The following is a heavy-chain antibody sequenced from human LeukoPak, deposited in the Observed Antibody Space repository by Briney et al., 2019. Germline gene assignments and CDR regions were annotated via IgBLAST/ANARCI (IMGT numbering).Heavy chain of an antibody. D-gene: IGHD2-21*01. CDR2: ISRSSTTI. J-gene: IGHJ3*02. CDR3: ARDLVVKRYAFDI. Sequence: SGGSLRLSCAASGFTFSSYSMNWVRQALGKGLEWVSYISRSSTTIYYADSVKGRFTISRDNAKNSLYLQMNSLRGEDTAVYYCARDLVVKRYAFDIWGQGTMVTVSS. V-gene: IGHV3-48*01. CDR1: GFTFSSYS.